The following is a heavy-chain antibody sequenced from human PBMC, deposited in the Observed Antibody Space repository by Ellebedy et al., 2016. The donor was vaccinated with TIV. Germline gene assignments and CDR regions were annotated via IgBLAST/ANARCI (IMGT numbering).Heavy chain of an antibody. CDR1: GFTFSSYW. Sequence: GESLKISXAASGFTFSSYWMSWVRQAPGKGLEWVANIKQDGSEKYYVDSVKGRFTISRDNAKNSLYLQMNSLRAEDTAVYYCARDQIRTMVRGVIRSRAYYYYGMDVWGQGTTVTVSS. V-gene: IGHV3-7*03. J-gene: IGHJ6*02. CDR3: ARDQIRTMVRGVIRSRAYYYYGMDV. D-gene: IGHD3-10*01. CDR2: IKQDGSEK.